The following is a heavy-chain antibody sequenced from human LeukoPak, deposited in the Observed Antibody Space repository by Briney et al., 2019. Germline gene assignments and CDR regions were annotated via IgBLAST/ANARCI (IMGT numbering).Heavy chain of an antibody. V-gene: IGHV3-30-3*01. CDR1: GFTFSSYA. CDR3: ARGGLSQRWLQPDLAEYFQH. Sequence: GGSLRLSCAASGFTFSSYAMHWVRQAPGKGLEWVAVISYDGSNKYYADSVKGRFTISRDNSKNTLYLQMNSLRAEDTAVYYCARGGLSQRWLQPDLAEYFQHWGQGTLVTVSS. CDR2: ISYDGSNK. D-gene: IGHD5-24*01. J-gene: IGHJ1*01.